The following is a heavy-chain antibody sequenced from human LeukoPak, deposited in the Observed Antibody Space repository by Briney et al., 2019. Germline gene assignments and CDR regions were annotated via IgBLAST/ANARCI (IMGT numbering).Heavy chain of an antibody. Sequence: SVKVSCKASGYTFTSYYMHWVRQAPGQGLEWMGRIIPILGIANYAQKFQGRVTITADKSTSTAYMELSSLRSEDTAVYYCARDTTVTSYFDYWGQGTLVTVSS. CDR2: IIPILGIA. V-gene: IGHV1-69*04. CDR1: GYTFTSYY. CDR3: ARDTTVTSYFDY. J-gene: IGHJ4*02. D-gene: IGHD4-17*01.